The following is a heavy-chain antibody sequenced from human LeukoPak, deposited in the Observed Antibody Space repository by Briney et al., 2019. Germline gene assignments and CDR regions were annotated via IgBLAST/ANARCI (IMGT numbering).Heavy chain of an antibody. D-gene: IGHD6-13*01. V-gene: IGHV4-59*01. CDR2: IYYSGST. J-gene: IGHJ4*02. CDR3: ARDGHWRGIAATWYYFDY. Sequence: SETLSLTCTVSGGSISSYYWSWIRQPPGKGLEWIGYIYYSGSTNYNPSLKSRVTISVDTSKNQFSLKLSSVTAADTAVYYCARDGHWRGIAATWYYFDYWGQGTLVTVSS. CDR1: GGSISSYY.